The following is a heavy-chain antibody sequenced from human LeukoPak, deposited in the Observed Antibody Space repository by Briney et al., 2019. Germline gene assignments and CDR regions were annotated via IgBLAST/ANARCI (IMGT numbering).Heavy chain of an antibody. CDR2: IYYSGST. Sequence: KPSETLSLTCTVSGGSISSYYWSWIRQPPGKGLEWIGYIYYSGSTNYNPSLKSRVTISVDTSKNQFSLKLSSVTAADTAVYYCARDLHYGIAAARGFDPWAREPWSPSPQ. J-gene: IGHJ5*02. V-gene: IGHV4-59*01. CDR3: ARDLHYGIAAARGFDP. CDR1: GGSISSYY. D-gene: IGHD6-13*01.